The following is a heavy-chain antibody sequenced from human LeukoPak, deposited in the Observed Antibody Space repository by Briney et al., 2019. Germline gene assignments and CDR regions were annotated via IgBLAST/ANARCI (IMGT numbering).Heavy chain of an antibody. CDR2: IYYSGST. CDR1: GGSISSGGYY. CDR3: ARDLLPATVVHAFGI. D-gene: IGHD2-15*01. V-gene: IGHV4-31*03. J-gene: IGHJ3*02. Sequence: SETLSLTCTVSGGSISSGGYYWSWIRQHPGKGLEWIGYIYYSGSTYYNPSLKSRVTISVDTSKNQFSLKMNSVTAADTAVYYCARDLLPATVVHAFGIWGQGTMVTVSP.